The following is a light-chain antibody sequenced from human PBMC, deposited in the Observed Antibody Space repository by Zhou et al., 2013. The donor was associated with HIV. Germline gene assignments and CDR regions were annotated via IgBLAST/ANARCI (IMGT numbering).Light chain of an antibody. CDR2: GAS. CDR1: QTISTY. Sequence: DIQMTQSPSSLSASVGDRVIITCRASQTISTYLHWYQQRPGKAPRLMIYGASSLQSGVPSRFSGGGSGTDFTLTISGLQPEDSATYYCQHSYSSLYSFGQGTKLEIK. J-gene: IGKJ2*03. V-gene: IGKV1-39*01. CDR3: QHSYSSLYS.